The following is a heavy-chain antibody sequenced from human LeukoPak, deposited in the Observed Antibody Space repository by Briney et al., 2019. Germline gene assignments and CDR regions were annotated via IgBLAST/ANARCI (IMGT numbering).Heavy chain of an antibody. Sequence: GGSLRLSCAASGFTFSSYAMSWVRQAPGKGLEWVSAIGGSGSNTFYADSVKGRFTIYRDNSKNTLYLQMNSLRAEDTAVYYCARVGPGHSSGLENEYFHHWGQCTLVTVSS. CDR2: IGGSGSNT. J-gene: IGHJ1*01. CDR1: GFTFSSYA. V-gene: IGHV3-23*01. D-gene: IGHD6-19*01. CDR3: ARVGPGHSSGLENEYFHH.